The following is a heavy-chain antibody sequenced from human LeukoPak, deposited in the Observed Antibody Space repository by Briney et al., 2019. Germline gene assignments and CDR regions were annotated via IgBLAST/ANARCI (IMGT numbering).Heavy chain of an antibody. J-gene: IGHJ6*03. Sequence: PGGSLRLSCAASGFTFSSYAMSWVRQAPGKGLEWVSAISGSGGSTYYADSVKGRFTISRGNSKNTLYLQMNSLRAEDTAVYYCAKVDSDPYYYYYMDVWGKGTTVTVSS. CDR3: AKVDSDPYYYYYMDV. V-gene: IGHV3-23*01. CDR1: GFTFSSYA. D-gene: IGHD2-21*02. CDR2: ISGSGGST.